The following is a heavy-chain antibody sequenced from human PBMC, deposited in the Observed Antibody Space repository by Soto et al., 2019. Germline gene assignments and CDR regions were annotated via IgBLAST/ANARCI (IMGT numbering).Heavy chain of an antibody. V-gene: IGHV1-18*01. CDR3: ARVPRDCGGDCHSGSTIDY. CDR1: GYTFISYG. CDR2: ISGYNGNT. D-gene: IGHD2-21*01. Sequence: ASVKVSCKASGYTFISYGISWVRQAPGQGLECMGWISGYNGNTNYAQKLQGRVTMTTDTSTSTAYMELRSLRSDDTAVYYCARVPRDCGGDCHSGSTIDYWGQGTLVTVSS. J-gene: IGHJ4*02.